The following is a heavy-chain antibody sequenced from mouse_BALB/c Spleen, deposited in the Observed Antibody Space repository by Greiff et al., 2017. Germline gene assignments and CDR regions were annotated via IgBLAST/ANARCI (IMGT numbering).Heavy chain of an antibody. V-gene: IGHV1S81*02. CDR3: TREDDGYYFFDY. J-gene: IGHJ2*01. CDR1: GYTFTSYY. D-gene: IGHD2-3*01. CDR2: INPSNGGT. Sequence: QVQLQQSGAELVKPGASVKLSCKASGYTFTSYYMYWVKQRPGQGLEWIGEINPSNGGTNFNEKFKSKATLTVDKSSSTAYMQLSSLTSEDSAVYYCTREDDGYYFFDYWGQGTTLTVSS.